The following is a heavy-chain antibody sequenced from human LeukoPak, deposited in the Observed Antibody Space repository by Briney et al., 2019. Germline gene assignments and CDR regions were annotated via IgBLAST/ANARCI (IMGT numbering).Heavy chain of an antibody. CDR1: GYTFTSYY. CDR2: INPSGGST. Sequence: ASVKVSCKASGYTFTSYYMHWVRQAPGQGLEWMGIINPSGGSTSYAQKFQGRVTMTRDTSTSTVYMELTSLRSEDTAVFYCARGGLPARSRFHPRGQGTLVTVSS. J-gene: IGHJ5*02. V-gene: IGHV1-46*01. D-gene: IGHD3/OR15-3a*01. CDR3: ARGGLPARSRFHP.